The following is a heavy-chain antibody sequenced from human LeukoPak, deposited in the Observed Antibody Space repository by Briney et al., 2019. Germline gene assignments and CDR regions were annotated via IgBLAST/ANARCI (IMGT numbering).Heavy chain of an antibody. CDR3: ARHALGISSYYYYYYMDV. V-gene: IGHV4-39*01. CDR1: GGSISSYY. CDR2: IYYSGST. J-gene: IGHJ6*03. D-gene: IGHD7-27*01. Sequence: SETLSLTCTVSGGSISSYYWGWIRQPPGKGLEWIGSIYYSGSTYYNPSLKSRVTISVDTSKNQFSLKLSSVTAADTAVYYCARHALGISSYYYYYYMDVWGKGTTVTISS.